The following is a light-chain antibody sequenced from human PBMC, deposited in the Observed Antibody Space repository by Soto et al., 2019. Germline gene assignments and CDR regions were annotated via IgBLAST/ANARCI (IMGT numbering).Light chain of an antibody. CDR1: SSDVGGYNY. Sequence: QSALTQPASVSGSPGQSITISCTGTSSDVGGYNYVSWYQQHPGKAPKLMIYDVSNRPSGVSNRFSGSKSANTASLTISGLQAEYEADYYCSSYTSSSTLVFGGGTKLTVL. CDR3: SSYTSSSTLV. J-gene: IGLJ2*01. CDR2: DVS. V-gene: IGLV2-14*01.